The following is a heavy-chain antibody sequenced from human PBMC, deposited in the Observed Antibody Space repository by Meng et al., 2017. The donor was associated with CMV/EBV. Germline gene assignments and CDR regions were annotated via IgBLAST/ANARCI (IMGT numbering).Heavy chain of an antibody. CDR3: ARTPVADTAMVHYYYYGMDV. CDR2: ISYDGSNK. V-gene: IGHV3-30-3*01. J-gene: IGHJ6*02. CDR1: GFTFSSYA. D-gene: IGHD5-18*01. Sequence: SCAASGFTFSSYAMHWVRQAPGKGLEWVAVISYDGSNKYYADSVKGRFTISRDNSKNTLYLQMNSLRAEDTAVYYCARTPVADTAMVHYYYYGMDVWGQGTTVTVSS.